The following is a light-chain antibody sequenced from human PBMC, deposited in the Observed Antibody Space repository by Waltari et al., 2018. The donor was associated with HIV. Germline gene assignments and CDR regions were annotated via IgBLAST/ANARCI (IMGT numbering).Light chain of an antibody. V-gene: IGKV1-8*01. J-gene: IGKJ1*01. CDR1: HDVSDS. Sequence: AIWLTQSPSSVSASIGDRVTLTCRASHDVSDSLAWYRQKPGKAPELLIYDASKLQSGVPSRFSGGASGTDFTLTISCLQSEDFATFYCQHYYNFTGAFGQGT. CDR3: QHYYNFTGA. CDR2: DAS.